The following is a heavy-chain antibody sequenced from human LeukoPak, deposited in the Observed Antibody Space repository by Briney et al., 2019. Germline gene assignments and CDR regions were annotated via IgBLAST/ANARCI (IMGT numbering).Heavy chain of an antibody. Sequence: GATVKISCKASGYTFTDYYMQWVQQAPGKGLEWMGRVDPEDGETIYAEKFQGRVTITADTSTDTAYMELSSLRSEDTAVYYCASSAPGSDYYYMDVWGKGTTVTVSS. CDR1: GYTFTDYY. CDR2: VDPEDGET. D-gene: IGHD1-26*01. V-gene: IGHV1-69-2*01. J-gene: IGHJ6*03. CDR3: ASSAPGSDYYYMDV.